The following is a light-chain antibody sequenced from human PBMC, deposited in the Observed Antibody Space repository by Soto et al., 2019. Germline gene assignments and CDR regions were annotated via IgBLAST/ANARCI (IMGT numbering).Light chain of an antibody. CDR3: LKYNKDAPGA. V-gene: IGKV1-27*01. CDR2: ATS. J-gene: IGKJ1*01. CDR1: EDIGHF. Sequence: DIKMAQSPSSLSASVGDTVTLTCRASEDIGHFLAWYQQRPGTVPKLLIYATSRLQPGVPSRFSGSGSGTDFTLTINTLQPEDVATYFCLKYNKDAPGAFGQGTKVDIK.